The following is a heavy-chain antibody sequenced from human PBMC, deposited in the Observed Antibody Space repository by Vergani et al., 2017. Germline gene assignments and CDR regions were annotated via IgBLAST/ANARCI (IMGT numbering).Heavy chain of an antibody. J-gene: IGHJ5*02. D-gene: IGHD3-9*01. CDR3: VRGGTFDWLST. CDR2: ITPKNGGT. CDR1: GYSFTDNY. Sequence: QVKLVQSGAEVKKPGAAVKVSCKASGYSFTDNYLHWGRQAPGQGLEWMGRITPKNGGTQYAEKFKGRLTMTKNTSITTAYMDLTSLTSDDTAVYYCVRGGTFDWLSTWGQGTLVTVSS. V-gene: IGHV1-2*02.